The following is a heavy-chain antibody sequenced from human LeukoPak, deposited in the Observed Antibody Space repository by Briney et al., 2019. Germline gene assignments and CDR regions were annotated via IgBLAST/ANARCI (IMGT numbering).Heavy chain of an antibody. V-gene: IGHV3-15*01. J-gene: IGHJ4*02. CDR1: GIPFSNAW. CDR2: TKSKTDGGTT. CDR3: TTGEVVAATFADY. Sequence: GGPLRFPCGALGIPFSNAWTSGVGRSPGKGWGWVARTKSKTDGGTTDYAAAVKGRFTISRDDSKNTLYLQMNSLKTEDTAVYYCTTGEVVAATFADYWGQGTLVTVSS. D-gene: IGHD2-15*01.